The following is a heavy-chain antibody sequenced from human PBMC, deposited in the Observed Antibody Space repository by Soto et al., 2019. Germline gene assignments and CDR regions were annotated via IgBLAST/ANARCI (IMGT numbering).Heavy chain of an antibody. J-gene: IGHJ5*02. CDR3: AREGASSGLNNWFDP. CDR1: GGTFSGDA. CDR2: IIPIFGTA. V-gene: IGHV1-69*13. D-gene: IGHD3-10*01. Sequence: SVKVSCKASGGTFSGDAISWVRQAPGQGLEWMGGIIPIFGTANYAQKFQGRVTITADESTSTAYMELSSLRSEDTAVYYCAREGASSGLNNWFDPWGQGTLVTVSS.